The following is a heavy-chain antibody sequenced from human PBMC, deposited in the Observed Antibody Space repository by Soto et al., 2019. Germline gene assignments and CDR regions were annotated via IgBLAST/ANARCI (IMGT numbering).Heavy chain of an antibody. Sequence: QVQLQESGPGLVKPSGTLSLTCAVSGGSISSSNWWSWVRQPPGKGLEWIGEIYHSGSTNYNPSLKSRVTISVDKSNNQFSLKLSSVTAAATAVYYCARVYYYRSGSTETNFDYWGQETLVTVSS. CDR2: IYHSGST. CDR3: ARVYYYRSGSTETNFDY. D-gene: IGHD3-10*01. V-gene: IGHV4-4*02. J-gene: IGHJ4*02. CDR1: GGSISSSNW.